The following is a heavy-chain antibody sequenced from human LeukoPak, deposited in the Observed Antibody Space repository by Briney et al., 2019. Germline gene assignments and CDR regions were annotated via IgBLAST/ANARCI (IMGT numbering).Heavy chain of an antibody. CDR2: ISFSNTTI. D-gene: IGHD1-26*01. CDR3: ASGGATSFDY. CDR1: GFTFSSYS. Sequence: GGSLRLSCAASGFTFSSYSMNWVRQSPGKGLEWISYISFSNTTIYYADSVKGRFTISRDKAKNSLYLQMNSLRAEDTAVYYCASGGATSFDYWGQGTLVTVSS. J-gene: IGHJ4*02. V-gene: IGHV3-48*01.